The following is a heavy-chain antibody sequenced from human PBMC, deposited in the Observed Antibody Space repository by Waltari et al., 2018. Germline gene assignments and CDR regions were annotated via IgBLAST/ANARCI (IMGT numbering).Heavy chain of an antibody. Sequence: EVQLLESGGGLVQPGGSLRLSCASSGLPFSTCAMSWVRQAPGRGLEWVSGMCGSGGKTDYADSVKGRFTIARDKSRNTLFLQMNRLRAEDTAGYYCAKGRWYFDFWGRGTLVTVPS. V-gene: IGHV3-23*01. CDR2: MCGSGGKT. CDR1: GLPFSTCA. J-gene: IGHJ4*02. CDR3: AKGRWYFDF.